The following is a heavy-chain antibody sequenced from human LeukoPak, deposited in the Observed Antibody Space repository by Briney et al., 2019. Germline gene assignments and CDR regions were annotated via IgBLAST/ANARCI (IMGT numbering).Heavy chain of an antibody. CDR1: GGSFSGYY. CDR2: INHSGST. V-gene: IGHV4-34*01. J-gene: IGHJ4*02. D-gene: IGHD5-18*01. CDR3: ARAQTAMNYFDY. Sequence: PSGTLSLTCAVYGGSFSGYYWSWIRQPPGKGLEWIGEINHSGSTNYNPSLKSRVTISVDTSKNQFSLKLSSVTAADTAVYCCARAQTAMNYFDYWGQGTLVTVSS.